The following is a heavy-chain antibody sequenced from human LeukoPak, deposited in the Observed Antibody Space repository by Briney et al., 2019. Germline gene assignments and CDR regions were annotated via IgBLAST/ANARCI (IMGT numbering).Heavy chain of an antibody. CDR1: GFTLSVRG. J-gene: IGHJ6*02. CDR2: IPSSGNSI. CDR3: ARDGSGRSRDV. D-gene: IGHD6-19*01. V-gene: IGHV3-21*01. Sequence: GGSLRLSWAAAGFTLSVRGMTWVRQAPGKGLEWVSTIPSSGNSISYADSVKGRFAASRDNATTSLHLQMNSLTAEDTAVYYCARDGSGRSRDVWGQGTTVTVSS.